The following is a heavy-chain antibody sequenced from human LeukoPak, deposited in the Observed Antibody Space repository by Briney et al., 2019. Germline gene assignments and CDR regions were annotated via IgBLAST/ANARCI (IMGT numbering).Heavy chain of an antibody. Sequence: ASVKVSCKASGYTFTCYYMHWVRQAPGQGLEWMGRINPNSGGTNYAQKFQGRVTMTRDTSISTAYMELSRLRSDDTAVYYCARGEYSNYPKFVYWGQGTLVTVSS. CDR3: ARGEYSNYPKFVY. V-gene: IGHV1-2*06. J-gene: IGHJ4*02. CDR1: GYTFTCYY. D-gene: IGHD4-11*01. CDR2: INPNSGGT.